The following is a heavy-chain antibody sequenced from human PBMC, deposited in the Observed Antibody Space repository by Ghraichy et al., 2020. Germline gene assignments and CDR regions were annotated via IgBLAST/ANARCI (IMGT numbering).Heavy chain of an antibody. CDR1: GGSISSYY. D-gene: IGHD3-16*02. CDR2: IYYSGST. Sequence: SETLSLTCTVSGGSISSYYWSWIRQPPGKGLEWIGYIYYSGSTNYNPSLKSRVTISVDTSKNQFSLKLSSVTAADTAVYYCARVAAVIPNYYYYYMDVWGKGTTVTVSS. V-gene: IGHV4-59*01. J-gene: IGHJ6*03. CDR3: ARVAAVIPNYYYYYMDV.